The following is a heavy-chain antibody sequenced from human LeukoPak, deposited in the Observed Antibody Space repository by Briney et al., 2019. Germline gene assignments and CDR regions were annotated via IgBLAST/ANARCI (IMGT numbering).Heavy chain of an antibody. CDR3: ARDPGGTSWRYYYYMDV. CDR1: GYTFTGYY. Sequence: ASVKVSCKASGYTFTGYYMHWVRQAPGQGLEWMGWINPNSGGTNYAQKFQGRITMTRDTSISTAYMELSRLRSDDTAVYYCARDPGGTSWRYYYYMDVWGKGTTVTVSS. V-gene: IGHV1-2*02. D-gene: IGHD2-2*01. CDR2: INPNSGGT. J-gene: IGHJ6*03.